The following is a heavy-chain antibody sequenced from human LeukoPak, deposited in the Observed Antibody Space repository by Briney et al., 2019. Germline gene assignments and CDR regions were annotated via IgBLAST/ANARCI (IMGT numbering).Heavy chain of an antibody. Sequence: SVKVSCKASGGTFSSYAISWVRQAPGQGLEWMGGIIPIFGTANYAQKFQGRVTISADESTSTAYMELSSLRSEDTAVYYCARDIVGATRGHFDYWGQGTLVTVSS. D-gene: IGHD1-26*01. CDR2: IIPIFGTA. CDR3: ARDIVGATRGHFDY. V-gene: IGHV1-69*13. J-gene: IGHJ4*02. CDR1: GGTFSSYA.